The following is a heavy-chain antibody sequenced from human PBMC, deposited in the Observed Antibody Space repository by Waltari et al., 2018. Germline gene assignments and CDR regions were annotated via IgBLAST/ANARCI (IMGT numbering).Heavy chain of an antibody. CDR1: GFTFDDYA. CDR2: LSWNSGSI. J-gene: IGHJ4*02. CDR3: AKEEHLYYFDY. Sequence: EVQLVESGGGLVQPGRSLRLSCAASGFTFDDYAMHWVRQAPGKGMEWVSGLSWNSGSIGYADSVKGRFTISRDNAKNSLYLQMNSLRAEDTALYYCAKEEHLYYFDYWGQGTLVTVSS. V-gene: IGHV3-9*01.